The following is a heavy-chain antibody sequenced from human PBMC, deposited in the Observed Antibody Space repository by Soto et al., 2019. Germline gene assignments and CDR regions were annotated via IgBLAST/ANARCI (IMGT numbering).Heavy chain of an antibody. Sequence: QAQLVESGGGVVQPGRSLRLSCAASGFIFSGYAMHWVRQSPGKGLEWVAVVSYDGDTEYYADSVKGRFTIARDNSQNTLYLQMNSLRPEAAAIYYCAKETRGYEIDSRGQGTLVTVSS. CDR3: AKETRGYEIDS. D-gene: IGHD5-12*01. V-gene: IGHV3-30-3*01. CDR2: VSYDGDTE. CDR1: GFIFSGYA. J-gene: IGHJ4*02.